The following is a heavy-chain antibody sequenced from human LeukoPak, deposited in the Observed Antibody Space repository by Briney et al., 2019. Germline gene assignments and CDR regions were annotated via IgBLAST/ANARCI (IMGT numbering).Heavy chain of an antibody. D-gene: IGHD6-13*01. J-gene: IGHJ4*02. CDR1: GFTFSMYA. CDR2: ISSSGGST. Sequence: PGGSLRLSCAASGFTFSMYAMSWVRQAPGKGLEWVSTISSSGGSTYYADSVKGRFTISRDNSKNTLYLQMNSLRAEDTAVYYCAKATPATAAFESWGQGTLLTVSP. CDR3: AKATPATAAFES. V-gene: IGHV3-23*01.